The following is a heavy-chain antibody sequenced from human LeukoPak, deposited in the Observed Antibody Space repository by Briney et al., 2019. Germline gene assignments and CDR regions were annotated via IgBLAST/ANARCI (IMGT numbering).Heavy chain of an antibody. J-gene: IGHJ4*02. CDR2: ISYDGEII. CDR1: GLTLSNYA. Sequence: PGGSLRLSCAASGLTLSNYAMHWVRQPPGKGPEWLAIISYDGEIIYYADSVKGRFTISRDNSKNTLYLEMNSLKPGDTAMYYCAREDLGDYLDYWGQGTLVTVSS. CDR3: AREDLGDYLDY. V-gene: IGHV3-30*04.